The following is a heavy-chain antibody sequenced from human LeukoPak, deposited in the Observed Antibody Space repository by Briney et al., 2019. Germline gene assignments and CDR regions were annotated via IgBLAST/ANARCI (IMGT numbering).Heavy chain of an antibody. CDR1: GYTFTSYA. CDR2: INTNTGNP. Sequence: ASVKVSCKASGYTFTSYAMNWVRQAPGQGLEWMGWINTNTGNPTYAQGFTGRFVFSLDTSVSTAYLQISSLKAEDTAVYYCARIVRTRQQPRPYYFDYWGQGTLVTVSS. V-gene: IGHV7-4-1*02. CDR3: ARIVRTRQQPRPYYFDY. J-gene: IGHJ4*02. D-gene: IGHD6-13*01.